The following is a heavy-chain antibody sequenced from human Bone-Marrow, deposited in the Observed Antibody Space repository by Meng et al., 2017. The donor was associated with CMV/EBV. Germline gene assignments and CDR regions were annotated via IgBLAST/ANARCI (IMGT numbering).Heavy chain of an antibody. J-gene: IGHJ4*02. CDR2: INHSGST. CDR1: GGSFSGYY. V-gene: IGHV4-34*01. CDR3: ARYSSSSGRLDD. Sequence: GSLRLSCAVYGGSFSGYYWSWIRQPPGKGLEWIGEINHSGSTNYNPSLKSRVTISVDTPKSQFSPKLSSVTAADTAVYYCARYSSSSGRLDDWGQGTLVTVSS. D-gene: IGHD6-6*01.